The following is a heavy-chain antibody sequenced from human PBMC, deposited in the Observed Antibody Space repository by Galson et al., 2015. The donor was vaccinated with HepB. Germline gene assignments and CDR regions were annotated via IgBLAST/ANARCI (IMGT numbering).Heavy chain of an antibody. CDR3: ARHPDGGTVAGTWD. V-gene: IGHV2-70*11. D-gene: IGHD6-19*01. J-gene: IGHJ4*02. CDR1: GFSLSTSGMC. CDR2: IDWDDDK. Sequence: PALVKPTQTLTLTCTFSGFSLSTSGMCVSWIRQPPGKALEWLARIDWDDDKYHSTSLKTRLTISKDTSKNQVVLTMTNMDPVDTATYYCARHPDGGTVAGTWDWGQGTLVTVSS.